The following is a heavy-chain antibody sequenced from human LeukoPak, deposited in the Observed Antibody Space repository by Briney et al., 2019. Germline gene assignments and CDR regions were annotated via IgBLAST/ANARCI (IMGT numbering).Heavy chain of an antibody. J-gene: IGHJ6*03. D-gene: IGHD3-22*01. CDR1: GYTFTSYY. CDR2: INPSGGST. Sequence: GASVKVSCKASGYTFTSYYMHWVRQAPGQGLEWMGIINPSGGSTSYAQKFQGRVTMTRDTSTSTVYMELSSLRSEDTAVYYCARERNDCYGSSGCVGDSYMDVWGKGTTVTVSS. V-gene: IGHV1-46*01. CDR3: ARERNDCYGSSGCVGDSYMDV.